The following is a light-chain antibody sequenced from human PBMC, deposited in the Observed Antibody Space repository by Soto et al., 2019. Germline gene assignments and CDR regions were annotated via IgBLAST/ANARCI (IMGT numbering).Light chain of an antibody. Sequence: EIVLTQSPGTLSLSPGERATLSCRAIQSVSNNYLAWYQQKPSQAPRLLIYGASNRATGIPDRFSGSGSGKDFTLTISRLEPEDFAVYYCQQYGSSGTFGQGTTVDIK. CDR1: QSVSNNY. J-gene: IGKJ1*01. V-gene: IGKV3-20*01. CDR3: QQYGSSGT. CDR2: GAS.